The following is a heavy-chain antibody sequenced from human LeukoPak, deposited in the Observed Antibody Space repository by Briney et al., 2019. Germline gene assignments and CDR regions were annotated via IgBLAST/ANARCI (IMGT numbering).Heavy chain of an antibody. J-gene: IGHJ4*02. Sequence: SETLSLTCTVSGGSISSYYWSWIRQPPGKGLEWIGYIYYSGSTNYNPSLKSRVTISVDTSKTQFSLKLSSVTAADTAVYYCARALPRYSSSWYRFDYWGQGTLVTVSS. CDR2: IYYSGST. CDR1: GGSISSYY. V-gene: IGHV4-59*01. CDR3: ARALPRYSSSWYRFDY. D-gene: IGHD6-13*01.